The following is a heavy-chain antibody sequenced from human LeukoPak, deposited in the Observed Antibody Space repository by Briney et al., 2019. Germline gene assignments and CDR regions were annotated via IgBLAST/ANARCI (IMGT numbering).Heavy chain of an antibody. V-gene: IGHV1-8*01. CDR2: MNPNSGNT. Sequence: ASVKVSCKASGYTFTSYDINWVRQATGQGLEWMGWMNPNSGNTGYAQKFQGRVTMTTDTSTSTAYMELRSLRPDDTAVYYCARDFGYSYGAGYWGQGTLVTVSS. D-gene: IGHD5-18*01. CDR3: ARDFGYSYGAGY. J-gene: IGHJ4*02. CDR1: GYTFTSYD.